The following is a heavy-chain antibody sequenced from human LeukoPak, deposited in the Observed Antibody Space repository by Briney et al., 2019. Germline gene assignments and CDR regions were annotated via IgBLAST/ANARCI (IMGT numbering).Heavy chain of an antibody. D-gene: IGHD6-13*01. J-gene: IGHJ6*03. CDR3: ARDPVGANHSSSWFSPYYYYYYMDV. Sequence: SETLSLTCTVSGGSISSSSYYWGWIRQPPGKGLEWIGSIYYSGSTYYNPSLKSRVTISVDTSKNQFSLKLSSVTAADTAVYYCARDPVGANHSSSWFSPYYYYYYMDVWGKGTTVTVSS. V-gene: IGHV4-39*07. CDR2: IYYSGST. CDR1: GGSISSSSYY.